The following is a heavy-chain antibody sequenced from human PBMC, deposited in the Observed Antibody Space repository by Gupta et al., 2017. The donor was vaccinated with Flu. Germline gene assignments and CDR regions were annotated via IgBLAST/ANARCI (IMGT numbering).Heavy chain of an antibody. J-gene: IGHJ4*02. D-gene: IGHD6-25*01. CDR2: IIPIFGTV. CDR3: GTGFPAGFED. Sequence: QVQLVQSGAEVKKPGSSVKVSCKASGGTFSSYATTWVRQAPGQGLEWLGGIIPIFGTVNYAQKFQGRVTITADESTSTAYMELSSLRSEDTAVYYGGTGFPAGFEDWGQGTLVTVSS. CDR1: GGTFSSYA. V-gene: IGHV1-69*01.